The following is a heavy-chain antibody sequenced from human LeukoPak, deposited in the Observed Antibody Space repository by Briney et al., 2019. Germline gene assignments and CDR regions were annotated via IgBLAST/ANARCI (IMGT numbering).Heavy chain of an antibody. Sequence: ASVKVSCRASGYTFTNYDITWIRQAPGQGLEWMGYITPYNGNTNYAQKLQGRVTMTTDTSTSTVYMELRSLGSDDTAVYYCAREASSGAYNDYWGQGTLVTVSS. J-gene: IGHJ4*02. D-gene: IGHD1-26*01. CDR1: GYTFTNYD. CDR2: ITPYNGNT. V-gene: IGHV1-18*01. CDR3: AREASSGAYNDY.